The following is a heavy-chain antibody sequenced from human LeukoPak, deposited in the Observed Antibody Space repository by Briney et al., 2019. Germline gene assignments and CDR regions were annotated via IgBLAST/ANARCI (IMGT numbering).Heavy chain of an antibody. CDR3: ARELRYYYDSSGYYPHDAFDI. D-gene: IGHD3-22*01. Sequence: GGSLRLSCAASGFTFSSYAMHWVRQAPGKGLEWVAVISYDGSNKYYADSVKGRFTISRDSSKNTPYLQMNSLRAEDTAVYYCARELRYYYDSSGYYPHDAFDIWGQGTMVTVSS. CDR1: GFTFSSYA. J-gene: IGHJ3*02. CDR2: ISYDGSNK. V-gene: IGHV3-30-3*01.